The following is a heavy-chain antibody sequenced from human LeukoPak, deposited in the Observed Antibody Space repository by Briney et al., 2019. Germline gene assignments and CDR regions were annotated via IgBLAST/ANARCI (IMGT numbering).Heavy chain of an antibody. CDR3: ARQIRGYSYGFDAFDI. CDR2: INHSGST. V-gene: IGHV4-34*01. D-gene: IGHD5-18*01. Sequence: PSETLSLTCAVYGGSFSGYYWSWIRQPPGKGLEWIGEINHSGSTNYNPSLKSRVTISVDTSKNQFSLKLSSVTAADTAVYYCARQIRGYSYGFDAFDIWGQGTMVTVSS. J-gene: IGHJ3*02. CDR1: GGSFSGYY.